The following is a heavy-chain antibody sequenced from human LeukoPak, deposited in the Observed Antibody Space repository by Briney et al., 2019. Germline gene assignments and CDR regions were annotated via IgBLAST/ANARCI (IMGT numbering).Heavy chain of an antibody. J-gene: IGHJ4*02. CDR1: GFTVSSNY. D-gene: IGHD6-13*01. V-gene: IGHV3-23*01. CDR3: AKDRLSGAAAGYYFDY. CDR2: ISGSGGST. Sequence: GGSLRLSCAASGFTVSSNYMSWVRQAPGKGLEWVSAISGSGGSTYYADSVKGRFTISRDNSKNTLYLQMNSLRAEDTAVYYCAKDRLSGAAAGYYFDYWGQGTLVTVSS.